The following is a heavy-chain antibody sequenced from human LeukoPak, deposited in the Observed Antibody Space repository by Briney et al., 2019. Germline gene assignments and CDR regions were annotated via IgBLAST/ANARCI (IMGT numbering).Heavy chain of an antibody. CDR2: IADGGETT. V-gene: IGHV3-23*01. Sequence: GGSLRLSCAVSRFTFNNYGMGWVRQAPGMGLEWVSAIADGGETTYYADSVKGRFTISRDYSKNTLHLQMNSVRAEDTAVYYCARKAARTSGYDYWGQGILVTVSS. CDR1: RFTFNNYG. CDR3: ARKAARTSGYDY. J-gene: IGHJ4*02. D-gene: IGHD3-22*01.